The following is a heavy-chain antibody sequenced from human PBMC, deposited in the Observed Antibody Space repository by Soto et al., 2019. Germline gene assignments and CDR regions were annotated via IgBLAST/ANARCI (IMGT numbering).Heavy chain of an antibody. Sequence: ASVKVSGKASGYTFTRSGISWVRQAPGQRLEWMGWINAGNGNTKYSQKFQGRVTITRDTSASTAYMELSSLRSEDTAVYYCARGDWYSSSWYNYWGQGTLVTVSS. CDR3: ARGDWYSSSWYNY. J-gene: IGHJ4*02. D-gene: IGHD6-13*01. CDR2: INAGNGNT. V-gene: IGHV1-3*01. CDR1: GYTFTRSG.